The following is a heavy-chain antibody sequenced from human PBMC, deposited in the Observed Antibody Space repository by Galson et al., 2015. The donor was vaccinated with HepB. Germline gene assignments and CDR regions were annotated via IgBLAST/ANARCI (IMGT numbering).Heavy chain of an antibody. J-gene: IGHJ3*02. D-gene: IGHD1-26*01. CDR3: ARGSPGWELPDAFDI. CDR2: ISAYNGNT. CDR1: GYTFTSYG. Sequence: SVKVSCKASGYTFTSYGISWARQAPGQGLEWMGWISAYNGNTNYAQKLQGRVTMTTDTSTSTAYMELRSLRSDDTAVYYCARGSPGWELPDAFDIWGQGTMVTVSS. V-gene: IGHV1-18*04.